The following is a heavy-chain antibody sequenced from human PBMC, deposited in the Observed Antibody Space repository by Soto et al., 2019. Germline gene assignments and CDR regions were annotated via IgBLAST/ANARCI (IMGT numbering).Heavy chain of an antibody. CDR3: ARVGGRTLGITMVRGVPNWFDP. CDR1: GGSISSSNYF. J-gene: IGHJ5*02. V-gene: IGHV4-39*01. CDR2: MYYSGST. Sequence: ETLSLTCTVSGGSISSSNYFWGWIRQPPGKGLEWIGTMYYSGSTYYNPSLKSRVTISVDTSKNQFSLKLTSVTAADTAVYYCARVGGRTLGITMVRGVPNWFDPWGQGTLVTVS. D-gene: IGHD3-10*01.